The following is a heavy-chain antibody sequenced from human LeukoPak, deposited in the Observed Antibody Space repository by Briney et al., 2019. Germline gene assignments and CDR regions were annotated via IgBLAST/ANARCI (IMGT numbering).Heavy chain of an antibody. CDR1: GFTFSSYA. D-gene: IGHD1-14*01. CDR3: AKDFGRNLGGPGY. Sequence: GGSLRLSCAASGFTFSSYAMSWVRQAPGKGLEWVSSISSSSSYIYYADSVKGRFAISRDDSKSTLYLQMNSLRGEDTAVYYCAKDFGRNLGGPGYWGRGTLVIVSS. J-gene: IGHJ4*02. V-gene: IGHV3-23*01. CDR2: ISSSSSYI.